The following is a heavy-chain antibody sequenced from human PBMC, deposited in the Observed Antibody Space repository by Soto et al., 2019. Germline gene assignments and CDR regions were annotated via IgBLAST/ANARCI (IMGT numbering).Heavy chain of an antibody. CDR3: AKDPCSSWLCKYFEY. V-gene: IGHV3-23*01. D-gene: IGHD3-22*01. J-gene: IGHJ4*02. CDR2: ISAHDGST. Sequence: EVQLLESGGGLVQAGESLRLSCVGSGFSFRTYAMNWVRQSPGKGLEWVSGISAHDGSTLYADSVRGRFTISRDNSKNTLYLQMNSLRAEETAVYYCAKDPCSSWLCKYFEYWGQGTQGTVSS. CDR1: GFSFRTYA.